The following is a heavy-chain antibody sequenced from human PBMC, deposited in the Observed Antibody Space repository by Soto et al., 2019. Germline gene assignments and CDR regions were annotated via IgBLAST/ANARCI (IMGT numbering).Heavy chain of an antibody. CDR3: ARSSTSGDV. Sequence: GSLRLSCAASGFTFSSYVMNWVRQAPGKGLEWVSSINTNGGTRYYADSVRGRFTISRDSAQSSPYLHMNSLRADDTAVYYCARSSTSGDVWGQGTTVTVSS. CDR2: INTNGGTR. J-gene: IGHJ6*02. CDR1: GFTFSSYV. D-gene: IGHD2-2*01. V-gene: IGHV3-21*01.